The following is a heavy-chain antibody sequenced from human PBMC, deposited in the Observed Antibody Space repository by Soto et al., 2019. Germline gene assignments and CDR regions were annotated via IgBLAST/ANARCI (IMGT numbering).Heavy chain of an antibody. CDR1: GFTFSSYG. D-gene: IGHD3-3*01. CDR2: ISNSSSNI. V-gene: IGHV3-21*01. Sequence: GGSLRLSCAASGFTFSSYGMHWVRQAPGKGLEWVSSISNSSSNIYYADSVKGRFTISRDNAKNSLYLQMNSLRAEDTAVYYCARDRCITIFGVVQSYYMDVWGKGTTVTVSS. CDR3: ARDRCITIFGVVQSYYMDV. J-gene: IGHJ6*03.